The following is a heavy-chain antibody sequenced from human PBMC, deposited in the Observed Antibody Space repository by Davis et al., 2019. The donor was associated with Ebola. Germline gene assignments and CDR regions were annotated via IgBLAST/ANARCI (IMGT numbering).Heavy chain of an antibody. D-gene: IGHD5-12*01. Sequence: MPGGSLRLSCTVSGGSISSGDYYWSWIRQPPGKGLEWIGEINHSGSTNYNPSLKSRVTISVDTSKNQFSLKLSSVTAADTAVYYCARLITGYDPDYWGQGTLVTVSS. CDR3: ARLITGYDPDY. CDR1: GGSISSGDYY. J-gene: IGHJ4*02. CDR2: INHSGST. V-gene: IGHV4-61*08.